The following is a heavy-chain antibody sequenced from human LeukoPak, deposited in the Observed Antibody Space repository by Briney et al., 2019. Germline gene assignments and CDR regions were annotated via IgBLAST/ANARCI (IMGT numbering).Heavy chain of an antibody. CDR1: GFTFSSYS. J-gene: IGHJ4*02. V-gene: IGHV3-48*04. Sequence: PGGSLRLSCAASGFTFSSYSMNWVRQAPGKGLEWGSYISSSSSAIYYADSVKVRFTISRDNAKNSLDLQMTGLRAGDCDMYPGAKDPPPTYYYGSSGYFFLEHWGRGTPGTVSS. CDR3: AKDPPPTYYYGSSGYFFLEH. CDR2: ISSSSSAI. D-gene: IGHD3-22*01.